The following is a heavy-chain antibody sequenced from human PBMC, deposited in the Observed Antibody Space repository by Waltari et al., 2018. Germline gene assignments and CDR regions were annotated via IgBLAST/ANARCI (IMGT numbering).Heavy chain of an antibody. CDR3: ARDRTYCGGDCYANYGMDV. CDR2: ISSSSSYI. V-gene: IGHV3-21*01. Sequence: EVQLVESGGGLVKPGGSLRLSCAASGFTFSSYSMNWVRQSPGKGREWVSSISSSSSYIDYADSVKGRFTISRDNAKNSLYLQMNSLRAEDTAVYYCARDRTYCGGDCYANYGMDVWGQGTTVTVSS. J-gene: IGHJ6*02. CDR1: GFTFSSYS. D-gene: IGHD2-21*02.